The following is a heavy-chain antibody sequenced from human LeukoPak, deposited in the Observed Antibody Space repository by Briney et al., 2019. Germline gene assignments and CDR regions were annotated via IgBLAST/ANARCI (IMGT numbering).Heavy chain of an antibody. Sequence: SVKVSCKASGGTFSSYAISWVRQAPGQGLEWMGGVIPIFGTANYAQKFQGRVTITADESTSTAYMELSSLRSEDTAVYYCASLTVRGVISDYWGQGTLVTVSS. V-gene: IGHV1-69*01. D-gene: IGHD3-10*01. CDR2: VIPIFGTA. CDR3: ASLTVRGVISDY. J-gene: IGHJ4*02. CDR1: GGTFSSYA.